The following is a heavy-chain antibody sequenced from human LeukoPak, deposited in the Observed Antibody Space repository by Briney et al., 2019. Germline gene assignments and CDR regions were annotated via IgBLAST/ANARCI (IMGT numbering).Heavy chain of an antibody. V-gene: IGHV4-38-2*02. Sequence: SETLSLTCTVSGYSISSGYYWGWIRQPPGKGLEWIGSIYHSGSTYYNPSLKSRVTISVDTSKNQFSLKLSSVTAADTAVYYCASREYSSSFFDYWGQGTLVTVSS. CDR3: ASREYSSSFFDY. D-gene: IGHD6-6*01. CDR2: IYHSGST. J-gene: IGHJ4*02. CDR1: GYSISSGYY.